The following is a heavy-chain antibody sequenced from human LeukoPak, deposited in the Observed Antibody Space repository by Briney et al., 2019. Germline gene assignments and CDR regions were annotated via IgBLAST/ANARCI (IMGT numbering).Heavy chain of an antibody. V-gene: IGHV4-30-4*01. CDR3: ARDLGYYGSGTIDY. J-gene: IGHJ4*02. Sequence: SQTLSLTCTVSGGSISSGDYYWSWIRQPPGKGLEWIGYIYYSGSTYYKPSLKSRVTISVDTSKNQFSLKLSSVTAADTAVYYCARDLGYYGSGTIDYWGQGTLVTVSS. D-gene: IGHD3-10*01. CDR1: GGSISSGDYY. CDR2: IYYSGST.